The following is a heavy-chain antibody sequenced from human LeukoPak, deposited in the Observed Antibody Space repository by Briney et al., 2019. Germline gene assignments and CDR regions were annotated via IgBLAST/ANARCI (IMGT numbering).Heavy chain of an antibody. Sequence: SVKVSCKASGGTFSSYAISWVRQAPGQGLEWMGGIIPIFGTANYARKFQGRVTITADESTSTAYMELSSLRSEDTAVYYCATGNYYDFWSGYRYFDYWGQGTLVTVSS. D-gene: IGHD3-3*01. J-gene: IGHJ4*02. V-gene: IGHV1-69*01. CDR1: GGTFSSYA. CDR3: ATGNYYDFWSGYRYFDY. CDR2: IIPIFGTA.